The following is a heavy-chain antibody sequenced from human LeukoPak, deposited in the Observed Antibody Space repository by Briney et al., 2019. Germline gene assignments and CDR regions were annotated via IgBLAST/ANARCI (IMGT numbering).Heavy chain of an antibody. V-gene: IGHV4-34*01. CDR2: IKHSGSA. D-gene: IGHD2-2*01. Sequence: SETLSLTCAVYGGSFSGYYWSRIRQPPGKGLEWIGEIKHSGSANYDPSLKSRVTISVDTSKNQLSLKLSSVTAADTAVYYCAREGENCSSSSCYPKPLDYWGQGTLVTVSS. CDR3: AREGENCSSSSCYPKPLDY. CDR1: GGSFSGYY. J-gene: IGHJ4*02.